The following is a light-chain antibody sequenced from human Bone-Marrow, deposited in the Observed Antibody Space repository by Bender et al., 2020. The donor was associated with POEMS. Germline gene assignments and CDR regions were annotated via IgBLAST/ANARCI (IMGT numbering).Light chain of an antibody. Sequence: QSALTQPASVSGSPGQSITIFCTGTSSDIGGFNYVSWYQHHPGEGPKLIIFEVSKRPSGFSNLFVGSKSGNTASLTFSGLRAEDEADYYCSSFTSRGTVFGGGTKLTVL. V-gene: IGLV2-14*01. J-gene: IGLJ2*01. CDR1: SSDIGGFNY. CDR2: EVS. CDR3: SSFTSRGTV.